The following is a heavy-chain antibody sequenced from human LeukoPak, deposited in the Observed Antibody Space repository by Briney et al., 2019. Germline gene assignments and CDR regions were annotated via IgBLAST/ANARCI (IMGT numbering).Heavy chain of an antibody. CDR1: GGSFSGYY. Sequence: SETLSLTCAVYGGSFSGYYWNWIRQSPGKGLEWIGEINHSGSTNYNPSLKSRVTVSVDTSKKQFSLKLSSVTAADTAVYYCARRVGRRFGERVYCYNYMDVWGKGTTVTISS. CDR2: INHSGST. D-gene: IGHD3-10*01. J-gene: IGHJ6*03. CDR3: ARRVGRRFGERVYCYNYMDV. V-gene: IGHV4-34*01.